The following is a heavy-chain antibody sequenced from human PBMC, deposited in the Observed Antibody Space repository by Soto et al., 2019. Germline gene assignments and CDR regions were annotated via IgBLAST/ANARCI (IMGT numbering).Heavy chain of an antibody. Sequence: EVQEVESGGGLVQPGGSPRVSCATSGFSFSNSWMHWVRQAPGKGLVWVSNINSDGSSTNYADSVKGRFTISRDNARNTLYLQMNSLRAEDTAVYYCSRGSYGALDHWGHGILVIVSS. J-gene: IGHJ4*01. CDR2: INSDGSST. V-gene: IGHV3-74*01. D-gene: IGHD4-17*01. CDR1: GFSFSNSW. CDR3: SRGSYGALDH.